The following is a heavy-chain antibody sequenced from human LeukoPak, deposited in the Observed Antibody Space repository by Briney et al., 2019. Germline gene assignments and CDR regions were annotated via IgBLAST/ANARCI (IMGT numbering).Heavy chain of an antibody. CDR1: GFTFSNYA. J-gene: IGHJ4*02. CDR3: ARGGGDYNPFDY. CDR2: MYSGGST. Sequence: PGGSLRLSCAASGFTFSNYAMSWVRQAPGKGLEWVSVMYSGGSTYYADSVKGRFTISRHNSKNTLYLEINSLRPDDTAVYYCARGGGDYNPFDYWGQGTLVTVSS. V-gene: IGHV3-53*04. D-gene: IGHD4-17*01.